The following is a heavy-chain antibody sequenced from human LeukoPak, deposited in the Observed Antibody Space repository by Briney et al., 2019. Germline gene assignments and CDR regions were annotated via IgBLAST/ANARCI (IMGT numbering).Heavy chain of an antibody. Sequence: SETLSLTCTVSGGSVSTYYWSWIRQPPGKGLEWIGYISYSGSTSYNPSLKSRVTISVDTSKNQFSLRLSSVTAADTAVYYCARRLRQYSSSWYGRGAFDIWGQGTMVTVSS. J-gene: IGHJ3*02. V-gene: IGHV4-59*08. CDR3: ARRLRQYSSSWYGRGAFDI. CDR1: GGSVSTYY. CDR2: ISYSGST. D-gene: IGHD6-13*01.